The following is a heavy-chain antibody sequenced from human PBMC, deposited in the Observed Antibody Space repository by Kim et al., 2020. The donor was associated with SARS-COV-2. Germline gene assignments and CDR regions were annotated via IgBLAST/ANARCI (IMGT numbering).Heavy chain of an antibody. J-gene: IGHJ2*01. V-gene: IGHV4-59*01. CDR2: VFDSGST. D-gene: IGHD3-22*01. CDR3: ARGKYYYGGSGNPRFWYFDM. CDR1: GGSISYYY. Sequence: SETLSLTCTVSGGSISYYYWSWTRQPPGKGLEWIGYVFDSGSTNYNPSLKSRVTISLDTSKKQFSLQLTSVTAADTAVYYCARGKYYYGGSGNPRFWYFDMWGRGTLVTVSS.